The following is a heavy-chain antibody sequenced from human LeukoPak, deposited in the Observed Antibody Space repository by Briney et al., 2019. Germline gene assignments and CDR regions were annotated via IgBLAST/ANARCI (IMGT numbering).Heavy chain of an antibody. D-gene: IGHD4-17*01. CDR3: AKGYGASGY. CDR1: GGSISSGSYY. J-gene: IGHJ4*02. Sequence: SQTLSLTCTVSGGSISSGSYYWSWIRQPAGKGLEWIRRIYTSGSTNYNPSLKSRVTISVDTSKNQFSLKLSSVTAADTAVYYCAKGYGASGYWGQGTLVTVSS. V-gene: IGHV4-61*02. CDR2: IYTSGST.